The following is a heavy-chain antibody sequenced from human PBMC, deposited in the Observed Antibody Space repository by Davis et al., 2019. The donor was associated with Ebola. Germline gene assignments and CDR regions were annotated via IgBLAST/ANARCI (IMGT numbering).Heavy chain of an antibody. CDR3: ARDRTVYYDFWSAEAFDI. CDR2: ITGSGGTT. CDR1: GFTFNNYV. J-gene: IGHJ3*02. V-gene: IGHV3-23*01. Sequence: GESLKISCAASGFTFNNYVMNWVRQAPGKGLEWVSAITGSGGTTYYADSVKGRFTISRDNAKNSLYLQMNSLRDEDTAVYYCARDRTVYYDFWSAEAFDIWGQGTMVTVSS. D-gene: IGHD3-3*01.